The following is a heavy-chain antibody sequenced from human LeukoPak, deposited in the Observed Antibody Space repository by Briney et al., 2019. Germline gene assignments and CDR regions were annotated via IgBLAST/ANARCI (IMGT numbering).Heavy chain of an antibody. J-gene: IGHJ6*02. V-gene: IGHV1-8*02. CDR1: GYTFTGYY. Sequence: ASVKVSCKASGYTFTGYYMHWVRQAPGQGLEWMGWMNPNSGNTGYAQKFQGRVTMTRNTSISTAYMELSSLRSEDTAVYYCARGGNIVVVPAAMTGGYYYYGMDVWGQGTTVTVSS. CDR3: ARGGNIVVVPAAMTGGYYYYGMDV. D-gene: IGHD2-2*01. CDR2: MNPNSGNT.